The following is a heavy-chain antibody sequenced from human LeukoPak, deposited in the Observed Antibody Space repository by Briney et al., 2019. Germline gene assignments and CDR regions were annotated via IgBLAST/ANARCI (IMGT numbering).Heavy chain of an antibody. Sequence: GGSLRLSRAASGFTFSDSAIHWVRQASGKGLEWVGRIRSKPNSYATAYAASVKGRFTVSRDDSKNTAYLEMNSLKTEDTAVYYCSRWEVGSTAAMDVWGQGTTVTVSS. CDR2: IRSKPNSYAT. V-gene: IGHV3-73*01. CDR3: SRWEVGSTAAMDV. D-gene: IGHD3-22*01. CDR1: GFTFSDSA. J-gene: IGHJ6*02.